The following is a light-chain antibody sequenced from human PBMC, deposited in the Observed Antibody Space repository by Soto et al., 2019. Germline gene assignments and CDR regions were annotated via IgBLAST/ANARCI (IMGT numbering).Light chain of an antibody. Sequence: EIVMTQSPATLSVSPGARAPLSCRASQSVSSNLAWYQQKPGQAPRLLIYGASSRATGIPDRFSGGGSGTDFTLTISRLEPEDFAVYYCQQFSSYPLTFGGGTKV. CDR3: QQFSSYPLT. J-gene: IGKJ4*01. V-gene: IGKV3-20*01. CDR2: GAS. CDR1: QSVSSN.